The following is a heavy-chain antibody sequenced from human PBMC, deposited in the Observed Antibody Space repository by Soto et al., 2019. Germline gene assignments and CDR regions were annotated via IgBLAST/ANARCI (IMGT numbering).Heavy chain of an antibody. Sequence: VVSLRISCAASGFTFSTYAMTWVRQAPGKGLEWVSIISSSGDGTYYVDSVKGRFTISRDNSRNTLNLQMNSLRAEDTAVYYRAKNGDFWSWGMDVWGQGTTVTVSS. D-gene: IGHD3-3*01. V-gene: IGHV3-23*01. CDR3: AKNGDFWSWGMDV. CDR1: GFTFSTYA. J-gene: IGHJ6*02. CDR2: ISSSGDGT.